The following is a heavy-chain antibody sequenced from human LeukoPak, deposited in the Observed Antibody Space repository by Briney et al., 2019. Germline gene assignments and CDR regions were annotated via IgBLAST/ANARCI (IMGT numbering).Heavy chain of an antibody. CDR3: ATVWPRLNSAYDAQFDF. J-gene: IGHJ4*02. V-gene: IGHV1-24*01. CDR2: SDPEDGEP. D-gene: IGHD5-12*01. Sequence: ASVKVSCKVSGYTLSDLSIHWVRQSPGKGPEWIGGSDPEDGEPVYLQKLEGRVTMTEDTSTDTAYMELTSLRSEDTAVYYCATVWPRLNSAYDAQFDFWGQGTLVNVSS. CDR1: GYTLSDLS.